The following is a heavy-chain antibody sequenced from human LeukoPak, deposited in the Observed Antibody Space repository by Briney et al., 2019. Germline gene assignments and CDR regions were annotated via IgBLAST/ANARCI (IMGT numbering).Heavy chain of an antibody. Sequence: SETLSLTCTVSGGSISSSSYYWGWIRQPPGKGLEWIGSIYYSGSTYYNPSLKSRATISVDTSKNQFSLKLSSVTAADTAVYYCARVRVVVAATAFDYWGQGTLVTVSS. V-gene: IGHV4-39*07. J-gene: IGHJ4*02. CDR3: ARVRVVVAATAFDY. CDR2: IYYSGST. D-gene: IGHD2-15*01. CDR1: GGSISSSSYY.